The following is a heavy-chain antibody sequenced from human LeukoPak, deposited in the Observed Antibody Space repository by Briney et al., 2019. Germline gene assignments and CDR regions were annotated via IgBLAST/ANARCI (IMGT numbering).Heavy chain of an antibody. CDR1: GFIFTNYF. D-gene: IGHD3-16*01. CDR2: ISYDGDNE. J-gene: IGHJ6*02. Sequence: PGGSLRLSCAASGFIFTNYFMSWVRQAPGKGLEWVAVISYDGDNEYYADSVKGQFTISRDNSKDRLYLQMNSLRPEDTAMYYCARVRGGRSWYYYGMDVWGRGTTVTVSS. V-gene: IGHV3-30*13. CDR3: ARVRGGRSWYYYGMDV.